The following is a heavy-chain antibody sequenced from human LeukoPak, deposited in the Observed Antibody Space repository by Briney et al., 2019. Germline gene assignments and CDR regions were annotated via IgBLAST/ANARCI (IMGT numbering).Heavy chain of an antibody. CDR2: INPNNGAT. CDR3: ARYNWNDVVSALDS. J-gene: IGHJ4*02. CDR1: GYTFSGYN. V-gene: IGHV1-2*02. D-gene: IGHD1-1*01. Sequence: ASVKVSCKACGYTFSGYNIHWVRQAPGQGLEWMGWINPNNGATHYAQKFQGGVTMTRDPSITTFYMEVSSLTSDDTACYYCARYNWNDVVSALDSWGQGTLVTVSS.